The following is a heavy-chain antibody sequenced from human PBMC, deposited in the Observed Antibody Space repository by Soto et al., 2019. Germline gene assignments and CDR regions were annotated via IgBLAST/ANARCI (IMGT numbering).Heavy chain of an antibody. CDR2: LGASDGFT. V-gene: IGHV3-23*01. CDR3: AGGLGVWEPYDY. D-gene: IGHD1-26*01. Sequence: EVQLLESGGGLVQPGGSLRLSCAASGFTFSSYAVTWVRQAPGKGLEWVSSLGASDGFTYYPDSVKGRFTISRDNSKSTLYLQMSSLRAEDTAVYYCAGGLGVWEPYDYWGQGTLVTVSS. CDR1: GFTFSSYA. J-gene: IGHJ4*02.